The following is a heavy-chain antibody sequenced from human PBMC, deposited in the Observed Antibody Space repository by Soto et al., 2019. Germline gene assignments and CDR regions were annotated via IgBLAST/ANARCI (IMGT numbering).Heavy chain of an antibody. CDR2: MNPNSGNT. Sequence: QVQLVQSGAEVKKPGASVKVSCKASGYTFTSYDINWVRQATGQGLEWMGWMNPNSGNTGYAQKFQGRVTMTRNTSISTAYMELSSLRSEDTAVYYCARGADIVVVVAAINWFDPWGQGTLVTVSS. J-gene: IGHJ5*02. V-gene: IGHV1-8*01. CDR1: GYTFTSYD. D-gene: IGHD2-15*01. CDR3: ARGADIVVVVAAINWFDP.